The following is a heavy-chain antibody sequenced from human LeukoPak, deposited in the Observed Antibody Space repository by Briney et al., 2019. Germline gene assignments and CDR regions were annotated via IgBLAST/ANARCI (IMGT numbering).Heavy chain of an antibody. CDR2: ISAYNGNT. V-gene: IGHV1-18*01. J-gene: IGHJ4*02. Sequence: ASVKVSCKASGGTFSSYAISWVRQAPGQGLEWMGWISAYNGNTNYAQKLQGRVTMTTDTSTSTAYMELRSLRSDDTAVYYCARENTMVRGPRSFDYWGQGTLVTVSS. D-gene: IGHD3-10*01. CDR3: ARENTMVRGPRSFDY. CDR1: GGTFSSYA.